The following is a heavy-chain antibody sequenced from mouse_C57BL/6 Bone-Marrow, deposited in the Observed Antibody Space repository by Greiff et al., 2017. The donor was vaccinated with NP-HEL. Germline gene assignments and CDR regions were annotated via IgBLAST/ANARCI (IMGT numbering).Heavy chain of an antibody. V-gene: IGHV1-66*01. CDR2: IYPGSGNT. Sequence: CSFTSYYIHWVKQRPGQGLEWIGWIYPGSGNTKYNEKFKGKATLTADTSSSTAYMQLSSLTSEDSAVYYCAPRAWFAYWGQGTLVTVSA. CDR1: CSFTSYY. CDR3: APRAWFAY. J-gene: IGHJ3*01.